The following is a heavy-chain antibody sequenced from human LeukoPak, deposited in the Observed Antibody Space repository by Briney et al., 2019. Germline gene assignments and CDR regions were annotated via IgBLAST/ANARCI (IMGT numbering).Heavy chain of an antibody. Sequence: SETLSLTCTVSGGSISSSSYYWGWIRQPPGKGLEWIGYIYYSGSTNYNPSLKSRVTISVDTSKNQFSLKLSPVTAADTAVYYCARVEDLTTTHGDYYFDYWGQGTLVTVSS. CDR3: ARVEDLTTTHGDYYFDY. J-gene: IGHJ4*02. CDR1: GGSISSSSYY. D-gene: IGHD4-17*01. CDR2: IYYSGST. V-gene: IGHV4-61*05.